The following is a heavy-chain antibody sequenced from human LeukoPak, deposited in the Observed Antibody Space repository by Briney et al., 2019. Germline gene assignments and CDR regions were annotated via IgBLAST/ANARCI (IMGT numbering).Heavy chain of an antibody. J-gene: IGHJ5*01. CDR2: INHSGST. Sequence: PSETLSLTCAVYGGSFSGYYWSWIRQPPGKGLEWIGEINHSGSTNYNPSLKSRVTISVDTSKNQFSLKVTSVNAADTAVYYCARAPDYVNWFDSWGQGTRVTVSS. CDR3: ARAPDYVNWFDS. D-gene: IGHD4-17*01. V-gene: IGHV4-34*01. CDR1: GGSFSGYY.